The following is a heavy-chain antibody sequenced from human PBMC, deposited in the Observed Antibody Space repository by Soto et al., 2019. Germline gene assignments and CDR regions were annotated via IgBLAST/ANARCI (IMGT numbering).Heavy chain of an antibody. CDR3: TIAAYCSGATCYSGYNWFHP. Sequence: ASVKVSCKVSGYTLSEVAIHWVRQTPGEGLEWIGGFDPENDETSYAQNFQGRVTLTEDTSTDTAYLELSGLRSEDTAIYYCTIAAYCSGATCYSGYNWFHPWGQGSLVTVS. J-gene: IGHJ5*02. CDR2: FDPENDET. V-gene: IGHV1-24*01. D-gene: IGHD2-2*01. CDR1: GYTLSEVA.